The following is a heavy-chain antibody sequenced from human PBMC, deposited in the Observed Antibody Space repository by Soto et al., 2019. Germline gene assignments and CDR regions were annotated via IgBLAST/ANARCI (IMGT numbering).Heavy chain of an antibody. D-gene: IGHD3-16*01. V-gene: IGHV3-30*18. CDR3: AKPASYDYIWGSSLNY. Sequence: GGSLRLSCAASGFTFSSYGMHWVRQAPGKGLEWVAVISYDGSNKYYADSVKGRFTISRDNSKNTLYQQMNSLRAEDTAVYYCAKPASYDYIWGSSLNYWGQGTLVTVSS. CDR1: GFTFSSYG. J-gene: IGHJ4*02. CDR2: ISYDGSNK.